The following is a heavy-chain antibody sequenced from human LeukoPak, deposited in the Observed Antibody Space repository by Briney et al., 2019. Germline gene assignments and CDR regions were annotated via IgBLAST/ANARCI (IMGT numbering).Heavy chain of an antibody. Sequence: ASVKVSCKASGYTFTGYYMHWVRQAPGQGLEWMGWINPNSGGTNYAQKFQGRVTMTRDTSISTAYMELSRLRSDDTAVYYCARGGTIVVVPADLMFDPWGQGTLATVSS. J-gene: IGHJ5*02. CDR3: ARGGTIVVVPADLMFDP. D-gene: IGHD2-2*01. V-gene: IGHV1-2*02. CDR1: GYTFTGYY. CDR2: INPNSGGT.